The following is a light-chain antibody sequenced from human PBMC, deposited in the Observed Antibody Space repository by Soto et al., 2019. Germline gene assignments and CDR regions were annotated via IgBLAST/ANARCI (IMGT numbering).Light chain of an antibody. CDR1: QSISSW. J-gene: IGKJ2*02. CDR2: DAS. V-gene: IGKV1-5*01. Sequence: DIQMTQSPSTLSASVGDRVTITCRASQSISSWLAWYQQKPGKAPKLLIYDASSLESGVPSRFSGSGSGTEFPLTISSLQPDDFATYYCQQYKSYCTFGHGTKLEIK. CDR3: QQYKSYCT.